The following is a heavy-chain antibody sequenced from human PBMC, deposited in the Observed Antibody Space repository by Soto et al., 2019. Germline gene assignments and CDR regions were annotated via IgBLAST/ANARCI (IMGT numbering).Heavy chain of an antibody. V-gene: IGHV3-23*01. CDR2: ITGGGDNT. Sequence: EVQLLESGGDLVQPGGSLRLSCAASGFTFTSYAMSWIRQAPGKGLEWVSAITGGGDNTYYADSVKGRFTISRDNSKNTLYLQMNSLRDEDTAFYYCTQDGGSRDWLTVNWGQGTLVNVSS. CDR3: TQDGGSRDWLTVN. D-gene: IGHD3-9*01. J-gene: IGHJ4*02. CDR1: GFTFTSYA.